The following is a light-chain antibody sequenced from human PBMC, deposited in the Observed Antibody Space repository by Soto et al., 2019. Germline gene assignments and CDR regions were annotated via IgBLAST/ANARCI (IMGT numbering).Light chain of an antibody. V-gene: IGKV1D-12*01. CDR2: AAS. Sequence: DIQLTQSPSSVSASIGDSVTITCRASQDISTWLAWYQLKPGKAPKLLIFAASSLLTGVPSRFSGSGSGTEFTLTISGLQAEDFATYSCQQANSFFALTFGGGTHVEIK. CDR1: QDISTW. CDR3: QQANSFFALT. J-gene: IGKJ4*01.